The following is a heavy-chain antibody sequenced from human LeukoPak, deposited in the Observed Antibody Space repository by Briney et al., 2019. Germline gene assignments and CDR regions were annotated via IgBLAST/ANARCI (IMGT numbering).Heavy chain of an antibody. V-gene: IGHV1-2*02. J-gene: IGHJ6*03. CDR1: GYTFTDYY. D-gene: IGHD2-15*01. CDR3: TREAGYGDYYYYMDV. Sequence: ASVKVSCKASGYTFTDYYMHWVRQAPGQGLEWMGWINPNSGGTNYVQKFQGRVTMTRDTSISTAYMELSRLRSDDTAVYYCTREAGYGDYYYYMDVWGKGTTVTISS. CDR2: INPNSGGT.